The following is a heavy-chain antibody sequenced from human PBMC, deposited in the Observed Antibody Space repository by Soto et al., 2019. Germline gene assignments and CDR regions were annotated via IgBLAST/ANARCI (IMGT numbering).Heavy chain of an antibody. J-gene: IGHJ4*02. Sequence: GGSLRLSCEASGFSVSSNYMSWVRQAPGKGPEWVSVISAGGSIYYADSVKGRFTISRDNFKNTLSLQMNSLSAEDTAVYYCARSLPTITYYGEYYFDSWGQGALVTVSS. CDR1: GFSVSSNY. CDR2: ISAGGSI. V-gene: IGHV3-53*01. CDR3: ARSLPTITYYGEYYFDS. D-gene: IGHD3-10*01.